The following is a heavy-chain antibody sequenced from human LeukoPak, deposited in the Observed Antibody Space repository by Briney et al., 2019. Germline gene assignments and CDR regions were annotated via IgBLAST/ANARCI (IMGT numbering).Heavy chain of an antibody. V-gene: IGHV4-4*07. CDR3: ARVRYSDSSVLTRKRSYYFDY. CDR2: ISTSGSA. Sequence: PSETLSLTCTVSGGSISSYYWSWIRQPAGKGLESIGHISTSGSANYNPSLKSRVTMSVDTSKNQFSLKLSSVTAADTAVYYCARVRYSDSSVLTRKRSYYFDYWGQGTLVTVSS. J-gene: IGHJ4*02. D-gene: IGHD3-22*01. CDR1: GGSISSYY.